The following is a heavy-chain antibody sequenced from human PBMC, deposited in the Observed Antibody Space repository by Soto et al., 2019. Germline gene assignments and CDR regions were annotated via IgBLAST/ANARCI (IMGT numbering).Heavy chain of an antibody. CDR1: GGTFSSYF. CDR3: ARETPSAAAAYYYYGLDV. CDR2: IIPVFGTA. Sequence: QVQLVQSGAEVKKAGSSVKVSCKVSGGTFSSYFINWVRQAPGQGLEWVGGIIPVFGTASYAEKFQGRVTITADESTSTAYMELSRLRSDDTVVYYCARETPSAAAAYYYYGLDVWGQGTTVTVPS. J-gene: IGHJ6*02. V-gene: IGHV1-69*01. D-gene: IGHD6-13*01.